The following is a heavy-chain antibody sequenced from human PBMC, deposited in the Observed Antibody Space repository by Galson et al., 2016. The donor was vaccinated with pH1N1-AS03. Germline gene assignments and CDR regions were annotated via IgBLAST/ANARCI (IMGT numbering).Heavy chain of an antibody. D-gene: IGHD3-22*01. Sequence: SLRLSCAASGFTFGDFEMNWVRQAPGKGLEWVAYISSSGDTTYHADSVKGRFTISRDSVRDSLYLQMASLRVEDTALYYCVRAEPYYYDRRKYFAFLLWGQGTTVIVSS. V-gene: IGHV3-48*03. CDR3: VRAEPYYYDRRKYFAFLL. J-gene: IGHJ3*01. CDR1: GFTFGDFE. CDR2: ISSSGDTT.